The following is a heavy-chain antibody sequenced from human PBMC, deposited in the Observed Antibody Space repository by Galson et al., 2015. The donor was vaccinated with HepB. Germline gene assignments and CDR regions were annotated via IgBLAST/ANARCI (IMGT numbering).Heavy chain of an antibody. CDR2: ISAYNGNT. J-gene: IGHJ4*02. Sequence: SVKVSCKASGYTFTSYGISWVRQAPGQGLEWMGWISAYNGNTNYAQKLQGRVTMTTDTSTSTAYMELRSLRSDDTAVYYCARSSGEEMAQHPYYFDYWGRGTLVTVSS. CDR1: GYTFTSYG. D-gene: IGHD5-24*01. V-gene: IGHV1-18*01. CDR3: ARSSGEEMAQHPYYFDY.